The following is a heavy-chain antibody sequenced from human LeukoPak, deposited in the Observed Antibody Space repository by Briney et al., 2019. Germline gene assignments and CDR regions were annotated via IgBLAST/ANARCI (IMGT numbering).Heavy chain of an antibody. V-gene: IGHV3-21*01. D-gene: IGHD5-18*01. J-gene: IGHJ4*02. Sequence: GGSLRLSGAASGFTFSSYSMNWVRQAPGKGLEWVSSISSSSSYIYYADSVKGRFTISRDNAKNSLYLQMNSLRAEDTAVYYCAKSMSAMASDYWGQGTLVTVSS. CDR3: AKSMSAMASDY. CDR2: ISSSSSYI. CDR1: GFTFSSYS.